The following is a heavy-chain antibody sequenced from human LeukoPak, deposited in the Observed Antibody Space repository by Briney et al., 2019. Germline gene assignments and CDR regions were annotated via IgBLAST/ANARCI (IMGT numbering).Heavy chain of an antibody. D-gene: IGHD3-9*01. CDR1: GGSISSYY. CDR2: IYYSGST. J-gene: IGHJ4*02. CDR3: ARVTGYTIEDYFDY. V-gene: IGHV4-59*01. Sequence: SETLSLTCTVSGGSISSYYWSWIRQPPGKGLEWIGYIYYSGSTNYNPSLKSRVTISVKTSKNQFSLKLRSVTAADTAVYYCARVTGYTIEDYFDYWGQGTLVSVSS.